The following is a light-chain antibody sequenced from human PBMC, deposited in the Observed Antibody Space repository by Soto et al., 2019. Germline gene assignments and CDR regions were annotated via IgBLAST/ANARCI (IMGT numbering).Light chain of an antibody. CDR3: CSYVGSSTFVV. Sequence: QSALTQPASVSRSPGQSITISCTGSSYNFVSWYQQHPGKAPKLMIYEGNKRPSGISDRFSGSKSGNTASLTISGLQAEDEADYYCCSYVGSSTFVVFGGGTKLTVL. J-gene: IGLJ2*01. V-gene: IGLV2-23*03. CDR2: EGN. CDR1: SYNF.